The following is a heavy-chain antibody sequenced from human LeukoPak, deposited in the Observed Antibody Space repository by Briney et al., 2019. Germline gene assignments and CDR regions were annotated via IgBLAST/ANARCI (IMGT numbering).Heavy chain of an antibody. CDR1: GCTFTTYG. Sequence: ASVKVSCKASGCTFTTYGITWVRQAPGQGLEWMGWIGAYNDYTNSAQKFQGRVTMTTDTSTSTAYMELRSLRSDDTAVYYCARDSRNIAVAGGFDYWGQGTLVTVSS. D-gene: IGHD2-15*01. CDR2: IGAYNDYT. V-gene: IGHV1-18*01. J-gene: IGHJ4*02. CDR3: ARDSRNIAVAGGFDY.